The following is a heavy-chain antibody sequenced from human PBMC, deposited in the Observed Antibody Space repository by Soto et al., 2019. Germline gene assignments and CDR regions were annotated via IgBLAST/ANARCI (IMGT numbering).Heavy chain of an antibody. D-gene: IGHD5-12*01. Sequence: SETLSLTCAVSGGSISSSNWWSWVRQPPGKGLEWIGEIYHSGSTNYNPSLKSRVTISVDKSKNQFSLKLSSVTAADTAVYYCARVLGARGYSGYDLGIDYWGQGTLVTVS. CDR1: GGSISSSNW. CDR3: ARVLGARGYSGYDLGIDY. V-gene: IGHV4-4*02. J-gene: IGHJ4*02. CDR2: IYHSGST.